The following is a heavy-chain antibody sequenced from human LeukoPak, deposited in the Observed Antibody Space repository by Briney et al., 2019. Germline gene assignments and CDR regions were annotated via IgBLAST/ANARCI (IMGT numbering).Heavy chain of an antibody. D-gene: IGHD3-10*01. CDR2: IHSGGST. Sequence: PGGSLRLSCAASGFAVSSNYMSWVRQAPGKGLEWVSVIHSGGSTYHADSVKGRFTISRDNSKNTLFLQMNSLRVEDTAVYYCTRDFYGSEWGQGTLLTVPS. V-gene: IGHV3-66*01. J-gene: IGHJ4*02. CDR1: GFAVSSNY. CDR3: TRDFYGSE.